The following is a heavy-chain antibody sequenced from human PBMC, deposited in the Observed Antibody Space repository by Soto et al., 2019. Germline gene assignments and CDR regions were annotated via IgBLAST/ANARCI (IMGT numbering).Heavy chain of an antibody. D-gene: IGHD3-10*02. Sequence: SETLSLTCTVSGGSISSYYWSWIRQPPGKGLEWIGTFYYSGTTSQNPPLRSRITISGDTSRNQFSLNLRSVTAADSGVYYCEKLVRDDVRRSDLDHWGQGTLVTVSS. V-gene: IGHV4-59*05. CDR2: FYYSGTT. CDR3: EKLVRDDVRRSDLDH. J-gene: IGHJ4*02. CDR1: GGSISSYY.